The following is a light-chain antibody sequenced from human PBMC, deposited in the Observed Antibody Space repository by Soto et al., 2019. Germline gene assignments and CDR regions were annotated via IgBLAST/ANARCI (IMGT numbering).Light chain of an antibody. CDR1: SGHSDYA. Sequence: QPVLTQSPSASASLGASVKLTCILSSGHSDYAIAWHQQQTEKGPRFLMKVNSDGSHNRGDGIPDRFSGSISGAERYLTISSVQSEDEADYYCQTWVTGIRVFGGGTQLTVL. CDR2: VNSDGSH. CDR3: QTWVTGIRV. J-gene: IGLJ3*02. V-gene: IGLV4-69*01.